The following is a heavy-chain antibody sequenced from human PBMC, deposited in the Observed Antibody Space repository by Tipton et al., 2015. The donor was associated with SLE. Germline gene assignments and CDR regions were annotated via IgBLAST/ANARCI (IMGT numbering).Heavy chain of an antibody. J-gene: IGHJ2*01. Sequence: QLVQSGAEVKKPGESLKISCKGSGYSFTSYWIGWVRQMPGKGLEWMGIIYPGDPDTRYSPSFQGQVTMSADKSISTAYLQWSSLKASDTAMYYCAGRDITMVRAWYFDLGGRGPLVTVSS. V-gene: IGHV5-51*03. CDR1: GYSFTSYW. CDR3: AGRDITMVRAWYFDL. D-gene: IGHD3-10*01. CDR2: IYPGDPDT.